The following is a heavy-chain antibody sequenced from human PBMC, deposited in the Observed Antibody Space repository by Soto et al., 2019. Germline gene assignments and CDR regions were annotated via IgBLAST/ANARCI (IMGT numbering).Heavy chain of an antibody. CDR3: ARTVETATLFYFEY. D-gene: IGHD5-18*01. Sequence: PSETLSLTCAVSGGSISLYGYSWSWIRQPPGMGLEWFGYIHYSGSTFYNPSLKSRVTMSVDRSKNQFSLRLSSVTAADTAVYYCARTVETATLFYFEYWGQGTLVTVSS. CDR2: IHYSGST. CDR1: GGSISLYGYS. V-gene: IGHV4-30-2*01. J-gene: IGHJ4*02.